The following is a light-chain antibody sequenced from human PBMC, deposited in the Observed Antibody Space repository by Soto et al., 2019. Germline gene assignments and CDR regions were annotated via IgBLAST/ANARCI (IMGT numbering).Light chain of an antibody. Sequence: EIVLTQSPATLSLSPGERATLSCRASQSVSTYLAWYQQKPGQTPRLLIFAAPNRAAGIPARFSGSGSGTDLPRTINYLESEDFAVYNCQQRSNWPRWAFGQPEKGEMK. J-gene: IGKJ1*01. V-gene: IGKV3-11*01. CDR3: QQRSNWPRWA. CDR2: AAP. CDR1: QSVSTY.